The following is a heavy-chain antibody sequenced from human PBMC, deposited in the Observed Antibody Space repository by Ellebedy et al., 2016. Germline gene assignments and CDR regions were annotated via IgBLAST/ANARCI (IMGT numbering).Heavy chain of an antibody. CDR1: GLTFSVYT. Sequence: GGSLRLSCAASGLTFSVYTMYWVRQAPGQGLEYVSSISTNGINRDYANSVKGRFTISRDNSNNTVHLQMGSLRPDDTAVYYCARDLSGGPPTGLFDYWGQGTPVTVSS. D-gene: IGHD1-26*01. J-gene: IGHJ4*02. CDR2: ISTNGINR. V-gene: IGHV3-64*01. CDR3: ARDLSGGPPTGLFDY.